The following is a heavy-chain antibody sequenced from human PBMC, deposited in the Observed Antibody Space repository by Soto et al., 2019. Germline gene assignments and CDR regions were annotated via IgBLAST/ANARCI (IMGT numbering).Heavy chain of an antibody. CDR1: GFTFSSYG. CDR3: ARVSGSYSMLRPFDY. Sequence: GGSLRLSCAASGFTFSSYGMHWVRQAPGKGLEWVAVIWYDGSNKYYADSVKGRFTISRDNSKNTLYLQMNSLRAEDTAVYYCARVSGSYSMLRPFDYWGQGTLVTVSS. D-gene: IGHD1-26*01. CDR2: IWYDGSNK. J-gene: IGHJ4*02. V-gene: IGHV3-33*01.